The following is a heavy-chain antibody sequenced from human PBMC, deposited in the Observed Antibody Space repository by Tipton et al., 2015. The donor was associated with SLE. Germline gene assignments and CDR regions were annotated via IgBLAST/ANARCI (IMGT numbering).Heavy chain of an antibody. CDR1: GGSISSSSYY. Sequence: TLSLTCTVSGGSISSSSYYWGWIRQPPGKGLEWIGRIYTSGTTNYNPSLKSRVTMSVDKSKNQFSLKLSSVTVADTAVYYCAKDYNHDNADYNWGQGTLVIVSS. V-gene: IGHV4-61*02. J-gene: IGHJ4*02. D-gene: IGHD4-17*01. CDR2: IYTSGTT. CDR3: AKDYNHDNADYN.